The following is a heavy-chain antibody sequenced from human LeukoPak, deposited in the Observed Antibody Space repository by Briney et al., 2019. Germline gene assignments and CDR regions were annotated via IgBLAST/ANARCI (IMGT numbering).Heavy chain of an antibody. Sequence: GGSLRLSCAASGFTFSSYAMNWVRQAPGKGLEWVSAISGSGGSTYYADSVKGRFTISRDNSKNTLYLQMNSLRAEDTAVYYCTGEYGYGDSPPKNFDYWGQGTLVTVSS. CDR2: ISGSGGST. CDR3: TGEYGYGDSPPKNFDY. V-gene: IGHV3-23*01. J-gene: IGHJ4*02. D-gene: IGHD4-17*01. CDR1: GFTFSSYA.